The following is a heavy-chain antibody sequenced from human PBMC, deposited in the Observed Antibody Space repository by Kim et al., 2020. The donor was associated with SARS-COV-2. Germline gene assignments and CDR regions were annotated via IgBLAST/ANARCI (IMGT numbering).Heavy chain of an antibody. Sequence: ASVKVSCKVSGYTLTELSMHWVRQAPGKGLEWMGGFDPEDGETIYAQKFQGRVTMTEDTSTDTAYMELSSLRSEDTAVYYCATAPIRRDGYIYYFDYWGQGTLVTVSS. CDR3: ATAPIRRDGYIYYFDY. J-gene: IGHJ4*02. CDR2: FDPEDGET. D-gene: IGHD5-12*01. V-gene: IGHV1-24*01. CDR1: GYTLTELS.